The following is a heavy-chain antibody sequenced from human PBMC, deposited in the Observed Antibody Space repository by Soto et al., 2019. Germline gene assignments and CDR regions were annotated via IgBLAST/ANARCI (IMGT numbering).Heavy chain of an antibody. CDR3: ATTRIQLWDY. Sequence: GGSLRLSCATSGFTFSSYEMNWVRQAPGKGLEWVAVIWYDGSNKYYADSVKGRFTISRDNSKNTLYLQMNSLRAEDTAVYYCATTRIQLWDYWGQGTLVTVSS. V-gene: IGHV3-33*08. CDR1: GFTFSSYE. D-gene: IGHD5-18*01. J-gene: IGHJ4*02. CDR2: IWYDGSNK.